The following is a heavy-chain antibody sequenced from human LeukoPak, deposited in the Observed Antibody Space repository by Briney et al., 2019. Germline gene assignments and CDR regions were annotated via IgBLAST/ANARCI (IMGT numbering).Heavy chain of an antibody. J-gene: IGHJ3*02. D-gene: IGHD1-26*01. Sequence: PGGSLRLSCAASGFTFSSYEMNWVRQAPGKGLEWVSSISSSSSYIYYADSVKGRFTISRDNAKNSLYLQMNSLRAEDTAVYYCARDRSGGRPADAFDIWGQGTMVTVSS. CDR3: ARDRSGGRPADAFDI. CDR2: ISSSSSYI. CDR1: GFTFSSYE. V-gene: IGHV3-21*01.